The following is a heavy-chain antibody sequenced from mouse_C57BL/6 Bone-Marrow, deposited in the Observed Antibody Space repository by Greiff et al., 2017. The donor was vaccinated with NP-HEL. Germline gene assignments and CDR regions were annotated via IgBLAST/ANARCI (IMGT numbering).Heavy chain of an antibody. CDR3: AREQLRLPIDY. CDR2: INPSNGGT. Sequence: QVQLQQPGTELVKPGASVKLSCKASGYTFTSYWMHWVKQRPGQGLEWIGNINPSNGGTNYNEKVKSKATLTVDKSSSTAYMQLSSLTSEDSAVYYGAREQLRLPIDYWGQGTTLTVSS. V-gene: IGHV1-53*01. CDR1: GYTFTSYW. J-gene: IGHJ2*01. D-gene: IGHD3-2*02.